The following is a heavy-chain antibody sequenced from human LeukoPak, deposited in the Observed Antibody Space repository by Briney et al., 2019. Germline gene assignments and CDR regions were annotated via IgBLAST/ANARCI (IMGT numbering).Heavy chain of an antibody. CDR2: FNPNSGGT. CDR1: GYTFTGYY. CDR3: ARSPLTIGAYGMDV. D-gene: IGHD3-9*01. Sequence: ASVTVSRKASGYTFTGYYLQWERQAPGQGLEWMGWFNPNSGGTNYAQKFQGRVTMTRDTSITTAYLKLRRLRSDDTAVYYCARSPLTIGAYGMDVWSQASTVTVCS. V-gene: IGHV1-2*02. J-gene: IGHJ6*02.